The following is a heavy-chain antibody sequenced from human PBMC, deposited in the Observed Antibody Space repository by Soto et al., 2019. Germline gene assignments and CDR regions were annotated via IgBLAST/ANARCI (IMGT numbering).Heavy chain of an antibody. Sequence: GGSLRLSCAASGLTFSSYAMSWVRQAPGKGLEWVSHISNSGRSTKYADSVKGRFTISRDNSKNTLYLQMNSLRAEDTAIYYCAKDALAYYDFWSWGQGTLVIVSS. CDR1: GLTFSSYA. CDR2: ISNSGRST. CDR3: AKDALAYYDFWS. V-gene: IGHV3-23*01. J-gene: IGHJ4*02. D-gene: IGHD3-3*01.